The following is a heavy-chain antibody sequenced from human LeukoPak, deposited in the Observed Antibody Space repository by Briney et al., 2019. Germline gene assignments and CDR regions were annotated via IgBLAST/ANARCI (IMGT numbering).Heavy chain of an antibody. Sequence: GGSLRLSCAASGFTFSSYAMNWVRQAPGKGLEWVSAISGSGGSTYYADSVKGRFTISRDNAKNSLYLQMNSLRADDTAVYYCGRDGGVAYGLDVWGQGTTVTVSS. D-gene: IGHD3-3*01. J-gene: IGHJ6*02. V-gene: IGHV3-23*01. CDR2: ISGSGGST. CDR1: GFTFSSYA. CDR3: GRDGGVAYGLDV.